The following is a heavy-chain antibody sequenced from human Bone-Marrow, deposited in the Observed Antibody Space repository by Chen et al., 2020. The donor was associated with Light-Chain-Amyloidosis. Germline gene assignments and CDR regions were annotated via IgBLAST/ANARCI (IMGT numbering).Heavy chain of an antibody. Sequence: QVQLVESGGGVVQPGRSLRLSCAASGFTFSSYGMHWVRQAPGKGLEWVAFIWYDGSNKYYADSVKGRFTISRDNSKNTLYLQMNSLRAEDTAVYYCARSPFDSSSSLYYYYYGMDVWGQGTTVTVSS. J-gene: IGHJ6*02. CDR2: IWYDGSNK. D-gene: IGHD6-6*01. V-gene: IGHV3-33*01. CDR1: GFTFSSYG. CDR3: ARSPFDSSSSLYYYYYGMDV.